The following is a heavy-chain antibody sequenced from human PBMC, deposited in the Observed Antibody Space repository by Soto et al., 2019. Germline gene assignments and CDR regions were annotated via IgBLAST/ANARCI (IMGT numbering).Heavy chain of an antibody. V-gene: IGHV4-4*02. Sequence: LETLSLTCGVSGDSISSSKWWTWVRQTPGNGLEWIGKIDHNGVANYNPSLEGRVTISKDISKNQTSLKVTSVTAADSAVYYCARMNRDYYYYGMDVWGQGATVTVSS. J-gene: IGHJ6*02. CDR3: ARMNRDYYYYGMDV. CDR1: GDSISSSKW. CDR2: IDHNGVA.